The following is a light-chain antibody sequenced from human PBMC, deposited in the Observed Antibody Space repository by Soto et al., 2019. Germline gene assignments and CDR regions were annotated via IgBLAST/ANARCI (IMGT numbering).Light chain of an antibody. CDR2: HAS. CDR1: QSISDW. Sequence: DIQMTQSPSSLSASVGDRVTITCRASQSISDWLAWYQQKPGTAPKVLINHASSLQSGVPSRFNGSGSGTEFNLTISSPQPDDFATYYCQQYNSYSFGQGTKVDIK. V-gene: IGKV1-5*01. J-gene: IGKJ1*01. CDR3: QQYNSYS.